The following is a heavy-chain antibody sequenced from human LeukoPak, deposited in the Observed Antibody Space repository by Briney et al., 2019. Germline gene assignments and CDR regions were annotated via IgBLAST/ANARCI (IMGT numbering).Heavy chain of an antibody. Sequence: TGGSLRLSCAASGFTFSSYAMSWVRQTPGKGLEWVSAISGSGGSTYYADSVKGRFTISRDNFKNTLFLQMDSLRAEDTAPYYCAKSVAIYFYYGLDVWGQGTTVTVSS. J-gene: IGHJ6*02. CDR1: GFTFSSYA. CDR2: ISGSGGST. CDR3: AKSVAIYFYYGLDV. D-gene: IGHD3-3*01. V-gene: IGHV3-23*01.